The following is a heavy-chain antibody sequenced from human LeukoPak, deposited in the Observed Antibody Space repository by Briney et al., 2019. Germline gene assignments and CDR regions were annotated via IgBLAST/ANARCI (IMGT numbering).Heavy chain of an antibody. V-gene: IGHV5-51*01. CDR2: TYPGDSDT. D-gene: IGHD3-9*01. J-gene: IGHJ2*01. CDR1: GYSFTSYW. CDR3: ARFETPSRWYLDT. Sequence: GESLQISCKASGYSFTSYWIGCVRQKPAKDREWMGITYPGDSDTRYSPSFQGQVTISADKSINTAYLQWSSLKASDTAMYYCARFETPSRWYLDTWGRGTLVTASS.